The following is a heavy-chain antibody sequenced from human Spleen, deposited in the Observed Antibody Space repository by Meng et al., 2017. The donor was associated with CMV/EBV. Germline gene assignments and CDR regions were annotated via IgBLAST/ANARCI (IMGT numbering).Heavy chain of an antibody. Sequence: ASVKVSCKASGGTFSSYTISWVRQAPGQGPEWMGWISPNSGGTNYVQKFQGGVTMTRDTSIDTAYMELNRLRSEDTAVYYCARTQVPAHTGSYRYYYFYAMDVWGQGTTVTVSS. CDR1: GGTFSSYT. J-gene: IGHJ6*02. V-gene: IGHV1-2*02. CDR3: ARTQVPAHTGSYRYYYFYAMDV. D-gene: IGHD1-26*01. CDR2: ISPNSGGT.